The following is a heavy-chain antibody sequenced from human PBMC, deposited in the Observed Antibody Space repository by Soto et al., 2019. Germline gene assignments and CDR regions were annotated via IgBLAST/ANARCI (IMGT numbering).Heavy chain of an antibody. Sequence: ASVKVSCKASGYNFTTYAMLWVRQAPGQRPEWMGWINTGNGNTKYSPKFQARVTITRDTSASTAYMELSSLKSEDTAVYYCARGGRLYFYYYGMDVWGQGSTVTVSS. CDR1: GYNFTTYA. CDR2: INTGNGNT. J-gene: IGHJ6*02. D-gene: IGHD3-22*01. V-gene: IGHV1-3*04. CDR3: ARGGRLYFYYYGMDV.